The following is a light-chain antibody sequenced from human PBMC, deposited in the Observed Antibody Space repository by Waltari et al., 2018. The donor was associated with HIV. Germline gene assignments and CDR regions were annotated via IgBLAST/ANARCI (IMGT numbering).Light chain of an antibody. Sequence: DIQLTQSPSFLSASVGDRVTITCRASQGITSYLAWYQHKPGKAPKLLIYAASTLQSGVSSRFSGSGSGTDFALTISSLQPEDFATYYCQQLNDYPHTFGQGTKLDIK. CDR1: QGITSY. CDR3: QQLNDYPHT. CDR2: AAS. J-gene: IGKJ2*01. V-gene: IGKV1-9*01.